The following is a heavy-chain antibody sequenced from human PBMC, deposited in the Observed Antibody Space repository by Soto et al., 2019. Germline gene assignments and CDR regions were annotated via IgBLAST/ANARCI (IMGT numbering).Heavy chain of an antibody. V-gene: IGHV3-23*01. CDR1: GFTFSSYA. Sequence: GGSLRLSCAASGFTFSSYAMSWVRQAPGKGLEWVSAISGSGGSTYYADSVKGWFTISRDNSKNTLYLQMNSLRAEDTAVYYCAKLMTTVTRKGYYYGMDVWGQGTTVTVSS. CDR3: AKLMTTVTRKGYYYGMDV. J-gene: IGHJ6*02. CDR2: ISGSGGST. D-gene: IGHD4-17*01.